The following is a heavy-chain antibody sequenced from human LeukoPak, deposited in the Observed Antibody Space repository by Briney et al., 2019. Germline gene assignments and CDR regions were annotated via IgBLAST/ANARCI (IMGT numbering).Heavy chain of an antibody. CDR1: GGTFSSYA. J-gene: IGHJ4*02. D-gene: IGHD6-19*01. V-gene: IGHV1-18*01. Sequence: ASVKVSCKASGGTFSSYAISWVRQAPGQGLEWMGGISAYNGNTNYAQKLQGRVTMTTDTSTSTAYMELRSLRSDDTAVYYCARAGIAVAVAGFDYWGQGTLVTVSS. CDR3: ARAGIAVAVAGFDY. CDR2: ISAYNGNT.